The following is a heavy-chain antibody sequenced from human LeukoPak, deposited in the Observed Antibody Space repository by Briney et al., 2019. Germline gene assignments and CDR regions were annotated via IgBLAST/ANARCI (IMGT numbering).Heavy chain of an antibody. CDR1: GGTFSSYA. V-gene: IGHV1-69*13. J-gene: IGHJ6*04. CDR3: ARDQGSTVTYGMDA. D-gene: IGHD4-17*01. CDR2: IIPIFGTA. Sequence: SVKVSCKASGGTFSSYAISWVRQAPGQGLEWMGGIIPIFGTANYAQKFQGRVTITADESTSTAYMELSSLRSEDTAVYYCARDQGSTVTYGMDAWGKGTTVTVSS.